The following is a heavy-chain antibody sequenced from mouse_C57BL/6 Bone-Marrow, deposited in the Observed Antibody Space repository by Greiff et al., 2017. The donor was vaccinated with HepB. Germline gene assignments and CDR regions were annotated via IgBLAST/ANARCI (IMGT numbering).Heavy chain of an antibody. CDR3: TREEAYSNDEGFDY. V-gene: IGHV1-15*01. J-gene: IGHJ2*01. Sequence: VQLQQSGAELVRPGASVTLSCKASGYTFTDYEMHWVKQTPVHGLEWIGAIDPETGGTAYNQKFKGKAILTADKSSSTAYMELRSLTSEDSAVYYCTREEAYSNDEGFDYWGQGTTLTVSS. D-gene: IGHD2-12*01. CDR2: IDPETGGT. CDR1: GYTFTDYE.